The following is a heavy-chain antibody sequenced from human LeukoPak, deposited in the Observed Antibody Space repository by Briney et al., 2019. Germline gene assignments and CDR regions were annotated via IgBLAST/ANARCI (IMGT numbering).Heavy chain of an antibody. V-gene: IGHV3-21*01. CDR1: GFTFSSDS. CDR3: ARHQYYYGSGSYYNSWYYGMDV. D-gene: IGHD3-10*01. CDR2: ISSSSSYI. Sequence: GGSLRLSCAASGFTFSSDSMNWVRQAPGKGLEWVSSISSSSSYIYYADSVKGRFTISGDNAKNSLYLQMNSLRAEDTAVYYCARHQYYYGSGSYYNSWYYGMDVWGKGTTVAVSS. J-gene: IGHJ6*04.